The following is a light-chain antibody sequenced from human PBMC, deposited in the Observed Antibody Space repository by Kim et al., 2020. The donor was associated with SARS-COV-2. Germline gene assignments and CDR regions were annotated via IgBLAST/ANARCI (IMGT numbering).Light chain of an antibody. CDR3: HSRDSSGNPS. J-gene: IGLJ1*01. CDR1: SLRSYY. Sequence: SSELTQDPAVSVALGQTVRITCQGDSLRSYYAGWYQQKPGQAPVFVIYGRNNRPSGIPDRFSGSSSGNTASLTITGAQAEDEADYYCHSRDSSGNPSFGTGTKVTVL. V-gene: IGLV3-19*01. CDR2: GRN.